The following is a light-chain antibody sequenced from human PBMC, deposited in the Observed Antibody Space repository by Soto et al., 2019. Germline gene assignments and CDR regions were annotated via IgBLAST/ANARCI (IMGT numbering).Light chain of an antibody. CDR3: QVWDFVTE. CDR2: ADS. J-gene: IGLJ3*02. CDR1: IIGSKS. V-gene: IGLV3-21*02. Sequence: SYELTQPPSVAVAPGQAAIITCGGYIIGSKSVHWYQQKPGQAPLLVIYADSDRPSGIPERFSGSNSGNTATLTISTVEAGDEAVYYCQVWDFVTEFGGGTKLTVL.